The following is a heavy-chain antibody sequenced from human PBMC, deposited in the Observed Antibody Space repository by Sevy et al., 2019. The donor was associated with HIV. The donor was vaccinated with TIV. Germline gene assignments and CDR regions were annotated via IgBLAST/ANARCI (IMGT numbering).Heavy chain of an antibody. J-gene: IGHJ4*02. CDR1: GFTFSTHA. V-gene: IGHV3-30*04. D-gene: IGHD3-16*01. CDR3: ARDGGWVATGRSPGVY. CDR2: ISYDGSYK. Sequence: GGSLRLSCAASGFTFSTHAVHWVRQAPGKGLEWVAVISYDGSYKSYAVSVKGRFTISRDNSKNTLDLQMNSLRTEDTAVYYCARDGGWVATGRSPGVYWGQGTLVTDSS.